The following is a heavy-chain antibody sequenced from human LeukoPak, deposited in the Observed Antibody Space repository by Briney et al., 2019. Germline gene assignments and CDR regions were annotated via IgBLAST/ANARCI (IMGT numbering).Heavy chain of an antibody. CDR3: ARVFRGAVTSNWFDP. CDR1: GGSISSFS. V-gene: IGHV4-59*01. CDR2: IYYTGRT. Sequence: SETLSLTCSVSGGSISSFSWNWIRQPPGKGLEWIGYIYYTGRTSYNPSLESRVTISVATSKNQFSLKLGSVTAADTAVYYCARVFRGAVTSNWFDPWGQGTLVTVSS. D-gene: IGHD3-3*01. J-gene: IGHJ5*02.